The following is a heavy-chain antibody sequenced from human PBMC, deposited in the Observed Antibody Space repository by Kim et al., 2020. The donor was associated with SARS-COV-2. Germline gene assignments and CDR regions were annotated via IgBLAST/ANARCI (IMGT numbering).Heavy chain of an antibody. Sequence: GGSLRLSCAASGFTFSSYWMSWVRQAPGKGLEWVANIKQDGSEKYYVDSVKGRFTISRDNAKNSLYLQMNSLRAEDTAVYYCAKGGGRHIAAAGYFDYWGQGTLVTVSS. CDR1: GFTFSSYW. V-gene: IGHV3-7*01. D-gene: IGHD6-13*01. CDR3: AKGGGRHIAAAGYFDY. J-gene: IGHJ4*02. CDR2: IKQDGSEK.